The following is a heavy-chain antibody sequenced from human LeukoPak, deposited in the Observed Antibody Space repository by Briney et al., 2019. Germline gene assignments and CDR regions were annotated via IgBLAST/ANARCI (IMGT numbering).Heavy chain of an antibody. V-gene: IGHV4-31*03. D-gene: IGHD3-16*01. Sequence: SETLSLTCTVSGGSINSGGYYWSWIRQHPGKGLEWIGYIYYSGSTYYNLSLKSRVTISVDTSKNQFSLKLSSVTATDTAVYYCARAEVLSNWFDPWGQGTLVTVSS. CDR1: GGSINSGGYY. CDR2: IYYSGST. J-gene: IGHJ5*02. CDR3: ARAEVLSNWFDP.